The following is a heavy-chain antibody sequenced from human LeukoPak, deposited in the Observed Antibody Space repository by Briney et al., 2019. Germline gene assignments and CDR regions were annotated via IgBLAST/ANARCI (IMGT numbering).Heavy chain of an antibody. CDR2: IYYSGST. CDR1: GGSISSGGYY. CDR3: ARENYYDSSARYRPYWYFDL. J-gene: IGHJ2*01. Sequence: PSETLSLTCTVSGGSISSGGYYWSWIRQHPGKGLEWIGYIYYSGSTYYNPSLKSRVTISVDTSKNQFSLKLSSVTAADTAVYYCARENYYDSSARYRPYWYFDLWGRGTLVTVSS. V-gene: IGHV4-31*03. D-gene: IGHD3-22*01.